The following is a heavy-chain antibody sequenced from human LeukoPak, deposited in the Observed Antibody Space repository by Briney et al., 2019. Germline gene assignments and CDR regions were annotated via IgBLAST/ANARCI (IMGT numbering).Heavy chain of an antibody. J-gene: IGHJ6*03. CDR1: GYTFTGYY. CDR3: ARGDGYINYYYYMDV. CDR2: INPNSGGT. D-gene: IGHD1-1*01. Sequence: ASVKVSXKASGYTFTGYYMHWVRQAPGQGLEWMRRINPNSGGTNYAQKFQGRVTMTRDTSISTAYMELSRLRSDDTAVYYCARGDGYINYYYYMDVWGKGTTVTVSS. V-gene: IGHV1-2*06.